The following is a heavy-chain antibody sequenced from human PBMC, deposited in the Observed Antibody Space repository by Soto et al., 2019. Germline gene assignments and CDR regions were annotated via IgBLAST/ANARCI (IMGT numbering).Heavy chain of an antibody. CDR2: IYYSGST. D-gene: IGHD1-26*01. CDR3: ARDGPGLGGWESRPAYYCTYV. CDR1: GGSVSSGSYY. V-gene: IGHV4-61*01. Sequence: LSLTCTVSGGSVSSGSYYWSWIRQPPGKGLEWIGYIYYSGSTNYNPSLKSRVTISVDTSKNQFSLKLSSVTAADTAVYYCARDGPGLGGWESRPAYYCTYVWPPGTTVSVS. J-gene: IGHJ6*02.